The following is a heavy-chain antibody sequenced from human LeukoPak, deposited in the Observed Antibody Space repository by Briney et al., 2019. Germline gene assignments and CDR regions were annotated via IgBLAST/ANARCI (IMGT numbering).Heavy chain of an antibody. CDR3: ARGSKEELVDAFDI. V-gene: IGHV4-4*07. CDR2: IYTSGGT. J-gene: IGHJ3*02. D-gene: IGHD1-1*01. CDR1: GGSISSYY. Sequence: SETLSLTCTVSGGSISSYYWSWIRQPAGKGLEWIGRIYTSGGTNYNPSLKSRVTISVDTSKNQFSLKLSSVTAADTAVYYCARGSKEELVDAFDIWGQGTMVTVSS.